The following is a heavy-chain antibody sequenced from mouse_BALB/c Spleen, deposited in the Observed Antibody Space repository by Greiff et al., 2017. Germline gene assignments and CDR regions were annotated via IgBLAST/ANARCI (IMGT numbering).Heavy chain of an antibody. Sequence: QVQLKQSAAELARPGASVKMSCKASGYTFTSYTMHWVKQRPGQGLEWIGYINPSSGYTEYNQKFKDKTTLTADKSSSTAYMQLSSLTSEDSAVYYCARRGYVAMDYWGQGTSVTVSS. J-gene: IGHJ4*01. D-gene: IGHD2-2*01. V-gene: IGHV1-4*02. CDR2: INPSSGYT. CDR3: ARRGYVAMDY. CDR1: GYTFTSYT.